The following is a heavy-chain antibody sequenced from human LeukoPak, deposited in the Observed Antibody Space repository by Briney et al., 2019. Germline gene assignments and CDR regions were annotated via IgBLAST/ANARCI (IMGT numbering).Heavy chain of an antibody. Sequence: PGGSLRLSCAASGFSFNNYWMNWVRQAPGKGLEWVANIKKDGSEKYYADSVKGRFTISRDNAKNSSYLQMNSLRAEDTAVYSCVRGWGYFDYWGQGTLVTVSS. CDR3: VRGWGYFDY. CDR1: GFSFNNYW. V-gene: IGHV3-7*04. CDR2: IKKDGSEK. D-gene: IGHD7-27*01. J-gene: IGHJ4*02.